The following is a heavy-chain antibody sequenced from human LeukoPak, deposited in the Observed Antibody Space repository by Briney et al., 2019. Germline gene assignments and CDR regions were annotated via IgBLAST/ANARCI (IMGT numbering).Heavy chain of an antibody. CDR3: ARDVRYCSSTSCYRRYYMDV. CDR2: VNPAGGGT. V-gene: IGHV1-46*01. Sequence: ASVKVSCKTSGYTFTDFYMHWVRQAPGQGLEWMGVVNPAGGGTNYAERFRGRVTMTRDTSTSTAYMELGSLRSDDTAVYYCARDVRYCSSTSCYRRYYMDVWGKGTTVTVSS. CDR1: GYTFTDFY. D-gene: IGHD2-2*01. J-gene: IGHJ6*03.